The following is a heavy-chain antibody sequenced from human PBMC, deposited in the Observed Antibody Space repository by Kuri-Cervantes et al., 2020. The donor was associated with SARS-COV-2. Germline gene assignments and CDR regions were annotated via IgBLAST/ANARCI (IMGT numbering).Heavy chain of an antibody. CDR1: GFTFDDYA. Sequence: ETLSLTCAASGFTFDDYAMHWVRQAPGKGLEWVSLISWDGGSTYYADSVKGRFTISRDNSKNSLYLQMNSLRAEDTALYYCAKDFSLAFWGQGTLVTVSS. CDR3: AKDFSLAF. CDR2: ISWDGGST. D-gene: IGHD6-13*01. J-gene: IGHJ4*02. V-gene: IGHV3-43D*04.